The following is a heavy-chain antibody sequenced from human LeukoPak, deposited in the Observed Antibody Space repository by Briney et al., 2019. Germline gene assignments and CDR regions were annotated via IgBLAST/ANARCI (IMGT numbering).Heavy chain of an antibody. CDR2: IIPILGIA. CDR3: ARDCSSTSCSPPGWFDP. J-gene: IGHJ5*02. D-gene: IGHD2-2*01. CDR1: GYTFTSYG. Sequence: SVKVSCKASGYTFTSYGISWVRQAPGQGLEWMGRIIPILGIANYAQKFQGRVTITADKSTSTAYMELSSLRSEDTAVYYCARDCSSTSCSPPGWFDPWGQGTLVTVSS. V-gene: IGHV1-69*04.